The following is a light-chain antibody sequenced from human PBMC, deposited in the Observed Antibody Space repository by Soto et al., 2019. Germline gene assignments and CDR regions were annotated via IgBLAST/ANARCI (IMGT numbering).Light chain of an antibody. CDR2: AAS. CDR3: QQYGSSRWT. CDR1: QSVSSTY. Sequence: LVLTQSPDTLSLFPGERATLSCRASQSVSSTYLAWYQQKPGQAPRPLISAASSRATGTPDRFSGSGSGTDFTLTISRLEPEDFAVYYCQQYGSSRWTFGQGTKVDIK. V-gene: IGKV3-20*01. J-gene: IGKJ1*01.